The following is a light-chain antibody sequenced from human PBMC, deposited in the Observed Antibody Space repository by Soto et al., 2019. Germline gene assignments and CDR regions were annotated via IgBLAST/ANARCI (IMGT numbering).Light chain of an antibody. CDR3: QQCYNTPS. Sequence: DIVMTQSPDSLSVSLGERATINCKSSQSVLYSSNNKNCLAWYQQKPGQSPKLLIYWASTRESGVPDRFSGGGSGTDVTLTISSLQAEDVAVYYCQQCYNTPSFGPGTKVDI. CDR1: QSVLYSSNNKNC. V-gene: IGKV4-1*01. J-gene: IGKJ3*01. CDR2: WAS.